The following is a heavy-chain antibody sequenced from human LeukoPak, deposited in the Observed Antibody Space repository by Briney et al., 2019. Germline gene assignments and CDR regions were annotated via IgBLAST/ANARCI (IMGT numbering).Heavy chain of an antibody. V-gene: IGHV3-23*01. Sequence: PGGSLRLSCAASGFTFSSYAMSWVRQAPGKGLEWVSSISASGGSTYYADSVKGRFTISRDNSKNTLYLQMNSLRAEDTAVYYCARDPRTTGKSNYGMDVWGQGTTVTVSS. CDR1: GFTFSSYA. CDR3: ARDPRTTGKSNYGMDV. J-gene: IGHJ6*02. D-gene: IGHD4-17*01. CDR2: ISASGGST.